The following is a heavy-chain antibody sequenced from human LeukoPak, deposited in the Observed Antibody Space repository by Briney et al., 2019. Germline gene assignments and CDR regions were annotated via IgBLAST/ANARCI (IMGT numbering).Heavy chain of an antibody. J-gene: IGHJ2*01. V-gene: IGHV4-31*03. CDR2: INHSGST. CDR1: GGSITSGASD. D-gene: IGHD3-22*01. Sequence: SETLSLTCTVSGGSITSGASDWGWIRQHPKRGLEWVGYINHSGSTYYNPSLGSRVTMSVDTSNNQFSLKLSSVTAADSAVYYCARAARQGFTMIVVPFFYFDLWGRCTLVTVSS. CDR3: ARAARQGFTMIVVPFFYFDL.